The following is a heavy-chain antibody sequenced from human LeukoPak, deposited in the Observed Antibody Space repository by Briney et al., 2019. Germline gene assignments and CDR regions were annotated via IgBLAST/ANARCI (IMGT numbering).Heavy chain of an antibody. J-gene: IGHJ3*02. CDR3: ARGNYYDSNTYYRAFDI. D-gene: IGHD3-22*01. V-gene: IGHV4-59*01. CDR1: GGSLSSYY. Sequence: SETLSLTCTASGGSLSSYYWSWIRQPPGKGLEWIGYIYYSGSTNYNPSLKSRVTISVDTSKNQFSLKLSSVTAADTAVYYCARGNYYDSNTYYRAFDIWGQGTMVTVSS. CDR2: IYYSGST.